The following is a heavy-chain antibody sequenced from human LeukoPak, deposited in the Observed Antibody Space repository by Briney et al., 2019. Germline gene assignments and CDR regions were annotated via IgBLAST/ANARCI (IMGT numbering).Heavy chain of an antibody. Sequence: GASVKVSCKASGGTFSSYAISWVRQAPGQGLEWMGGIIPIFGTANYAQKFQGRVTITTDESTSTAYMELSSLRSEDTAVYYCARREGRTGFYYFDYWGQGTLVTVSS. J-gene: IGHJ4*02. CDR3: ARREGRTGFYYFDY. D-gene: IGHD1-1*01. CDR1: GGTFSSYA. CDR2: IIPIFGTA. V-gene: IGHV1-69*05.